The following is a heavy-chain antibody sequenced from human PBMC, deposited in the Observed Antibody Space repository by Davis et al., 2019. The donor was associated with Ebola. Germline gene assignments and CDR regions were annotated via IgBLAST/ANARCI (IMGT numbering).Heavy chain of an antibody. Sequence: PSETLSLTCAVSGGSISSDIWWRWVRQPPGQGLEWIGEIYHTGATTHNPSLKSRLTMSVDKSKNQFSLNLNSVTAADTAVYYCARGGNTRFDYWGQGTLVTVSS. CDR3: ARGGNTRFDY. D-gene: IGHD1-14*01. CDR1: GGSISSDIW. CDR2: IYHTGAT. V-gene: IGHV4-4*02. J-gene: IGHJ4*02.